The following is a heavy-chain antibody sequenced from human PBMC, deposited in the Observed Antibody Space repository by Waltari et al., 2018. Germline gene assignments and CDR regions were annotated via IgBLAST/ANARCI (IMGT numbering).Heavy chain of an antibody. D-gene: IGHD2-15*01. J-gene: IGHJ3*02. Sequence: QVQLQESGPGLVKPSETLSLTCTVSGGSISSYSWSWIRQPPGKGLEWIGYIYYSGSTNYNPSLKSRVTISVDTSKNQFSLKLSSVTAADTAVYYCARDTPLAIWGQGTMVTVSS. CDR1: GGSISSYS. CDR3: ARDTPLAI. CDR2: IYYSGST. V-gene: IGHV4-59*01.